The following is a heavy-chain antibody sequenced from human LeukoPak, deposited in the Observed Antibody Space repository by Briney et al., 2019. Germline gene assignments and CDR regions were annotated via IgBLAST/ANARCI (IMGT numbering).Heavy chain of an antibody. Sequence: PGGSLRLSCAASGFTVSSYGMHWVRQAPGKGLEWVAVISYDGSNKYYADSVKGRFTISRDNSKNTLYLQMNSLRAEDTAVYYCAKARGVVTASPTDYWGQGTLVTVSS. CDR3: AKARGVVTASPTDY. V-gene: IGHV3-30*18. CDR1: GFTVSSYG. D-gene: IGHD2-21*02. J-gene: IGHJ4*02. CDR2: ISYDGSNK.